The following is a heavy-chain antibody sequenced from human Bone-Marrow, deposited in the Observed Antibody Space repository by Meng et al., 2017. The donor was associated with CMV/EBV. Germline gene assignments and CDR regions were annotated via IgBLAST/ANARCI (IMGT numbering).Heavy chain of an antibody. CDR2: INQDGREK. CDR3: ARDIDMVRGPISYHHYCVDV. D-gene: IGHD3-10*01. V-gene: IGHV3-7*01. CDR1: GFTFSSYG. Sequence: GGSLRLSCAASGFTFSSYGMHWVRQAPGKGLEWVAHINQDGREKYYVDSVKGRFTISRDNPKNSLYLQMNSLIVEDTAVYYCARDIDMVRGPISYHHYCVDVWGQGTTVTVSS. J-gene: IGHJ6*02.